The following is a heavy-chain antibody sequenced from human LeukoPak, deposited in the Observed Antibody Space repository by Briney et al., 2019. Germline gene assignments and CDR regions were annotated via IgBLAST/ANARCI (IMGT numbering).Heavy chain of an antibody. Sequence: PGGSLRLSCAASGFTFSSYAMSWVRQAPGKGLEWVSAISGSGGSTYYADSVKGRFPISRDNSKNTLYLQMNSLRAEDTAVYYCATHLITMVRGVITLYYFDYWGQGTLVTVSS. CDR1: GFTFSSYA. J-gene: IGHJ4*02. V-gene: IGHV3-23*01. CDR2: ISGSGGST. CDR3: ATHLITMVRGVITLYYFDY. D-gene: IGHD3-10*01.